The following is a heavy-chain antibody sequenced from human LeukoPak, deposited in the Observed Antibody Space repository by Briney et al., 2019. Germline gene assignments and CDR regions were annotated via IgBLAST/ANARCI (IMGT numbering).Heavy chain of an antibody. V-gene: IGHV4-4*07. Sequence: SETLSLTCTVSGGSINTYYWSWIRQPAGKGLEWIGRIYSSGTTHYNPTLKSRVTMSLDTSKTQFSLRLTSVTAADTAVYYCARDSGTTGEVKFDPWGQGTLVTVSS. J-gene: IGHJ5*02. CDR2: IYSSGTT. D-gene: IGHD3-10*01. CDR3: ARDSGTTGEVKFDP. CDR1: GGSINTYY.